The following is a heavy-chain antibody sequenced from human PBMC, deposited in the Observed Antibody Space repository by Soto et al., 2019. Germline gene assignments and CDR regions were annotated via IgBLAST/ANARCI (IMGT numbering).Heavy chain of an antibody. CDR1: GDSMSKYY. CDR2: IYTSGST. D-gene: IGHD1-26*01. Sequence: SETLSLTCTVSGDSMSKYYWSWIRQPAGKGLEWIGRIYTSGSTNYNPSLKSRVNMSIDTSNNHFSLNLKSVTAADAAVYYCARTVGAAYYFDFWGQGALVTVS. J-gene: IGHJ4*02. V-gene: IGHV4-4*07. CDR3: ARTVGAAYYFDF.